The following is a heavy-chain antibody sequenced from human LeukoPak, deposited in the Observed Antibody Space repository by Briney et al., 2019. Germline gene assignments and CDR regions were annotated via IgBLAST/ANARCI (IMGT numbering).Heavy chain of an antibody. J-gene: IGHJ4*02. V-gene: IGHV3-7*01. CDR3: ARVHHSSSWGTDDC. CDR2: IKEDGSEK. CDR1: GFTFSTYW. D-gene: IGHD6-13*01. Sequence: GGSLRLSCEAYGFTFSTYWMTWVRQAPGKGLEWVANIKEDGSEKYYVDSVRGRFTISRDNAKNSLYLHMNSLRAEDTAVYYCARVHHSSSWGTDDCWGQGTLVTVSS.